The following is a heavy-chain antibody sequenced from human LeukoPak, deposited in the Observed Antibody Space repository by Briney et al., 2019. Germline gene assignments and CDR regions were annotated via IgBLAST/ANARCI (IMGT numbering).Heavy chain of an antibody. D-gene: IGHD6-6*01. CDR3: ARNPYSRSSLYYFDY. J-gene: IGHJ4*02. Sequence: SETLSLTCTVSGGSISSSSYYWGWIRQPPGKGLEWIGSIYYSGSTYYHPSLKSRVTISVDTSKNQFSLKLSSVTAADTAVYYCARNPYSRSSLYYFDYWGQGTLVTVSS. CDR1: GGSISSSSYY. V-gene: IGHV4-39*01. CDR2: IYYSGST.